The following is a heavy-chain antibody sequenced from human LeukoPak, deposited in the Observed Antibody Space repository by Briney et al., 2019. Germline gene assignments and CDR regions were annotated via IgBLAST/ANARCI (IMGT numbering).Heavy chain of an antibody. V-gene: IGHV4-34*01. CDR3: ARGPHCSGGSCYSPAFDY. CDR1: GGSSSGYY. Sequence: SETLSLTCAVYGGSSSGYYWSWIRQPPGKGLEWIGEINHGGSTNYNPSLKSRVTMSVDTSKNQVSLKVTSVTAADTAVYYCARGPHCSGGSCYSPAFDYWGQGTLVTVSS. CDR2: INHGGST. D-gene: IGHD2-15*01. J-gene: IGHJ4*02.